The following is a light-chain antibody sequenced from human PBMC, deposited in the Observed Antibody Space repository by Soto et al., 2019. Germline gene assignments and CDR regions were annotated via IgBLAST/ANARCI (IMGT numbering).Light chain of an antibody. J-gene: IGLJ3*02. Sequence: QSALTQPPAASGSPGQSVTISCTGTSSDVGGYKYVSWYQQHPGKAPKLLIYEVSQRPSGVPDRFSGSKSGNTASLTVSGLRAYDEADYYCSSHAGNNPGVFGGGTKLTVL. CDR3: SSHAGNNPGV. V-gene: IGLV2-8*01. CDR1: SSDVGGYKY. CDR2: EVS.